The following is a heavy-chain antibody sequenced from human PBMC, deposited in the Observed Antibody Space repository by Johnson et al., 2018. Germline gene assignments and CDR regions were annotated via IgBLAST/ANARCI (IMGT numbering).Heavy chain of an antibody. CDR2: IYYSGST. Sequence: QVQLQESGPGLVKXSETLSLTCTVSGGSISSYYWSWIRQPPGKGLEWIGYIYYSGSTNYNPSLKSRVTISVDPSKNHFSLKLSSVTAADPAVYYCAKGTMILLDVWGQGTTVTVSS. V-gene: IGHV4-59*01. CDR3: AKGTMILLDV. J-gene: IGHJ6*02. D-gene: IGHD3-22*01. CDR1: GGSISSYY.